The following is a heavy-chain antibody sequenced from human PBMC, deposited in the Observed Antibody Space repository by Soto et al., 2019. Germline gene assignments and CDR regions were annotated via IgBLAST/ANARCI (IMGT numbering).Heavy chain of an antibody. J-gene: IGHJ6*02. CDR2: IDPSDSYT. CDR3: ASNKNRNYYYGMDV. D-gene: IGHD3-10*01. Sequence: GESLKISCKGSGYSFTSYCISWVRQMPGKGLEWMGRIDPSDSYTKYSPSFQGHVTISADKSISTAYLQWSSLKASDTAMYYCASNKNRNYYYGMDVWGQGTTMTL. V-gene: IGHV5-10-1*01. CDR1: GYSFTSYC.